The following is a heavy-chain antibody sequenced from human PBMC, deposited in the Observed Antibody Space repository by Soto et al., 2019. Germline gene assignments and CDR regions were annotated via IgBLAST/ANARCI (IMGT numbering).Heavy chain of an antibody. J-gene: IGHJ5*02. V-gene: IGHV3-30*18. CDR2: ISYDGSNK. D-gene: IGHD1-26*01. CDR1: GFTFSSYG. Sequence: LRLSCAASGFTFSSYGMHWVRQAPGKGLEWVAVISYDGSNKYYADSVKGRFTISRDNSKNTLYLQMNSLRAEDTAVYYCAKLGAAPGWFDPWGQGTLVTVSS. CDR3: AKLGAAPGWFDP.